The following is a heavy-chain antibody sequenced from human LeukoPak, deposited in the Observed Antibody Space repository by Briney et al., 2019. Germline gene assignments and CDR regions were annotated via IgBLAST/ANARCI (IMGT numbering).Heavy chain of an antibody. CDR2: INAGNGNT. CDR3: ARGGIAAAGTGENWFDP. J-gene: IGHJ5*02. V-gene: IGHV1-3*01. D-gene: IGHD6-13*01. CDR1: GYTFTSYA. Sequence: APVKVSCKASGYTFTSYAMHWVRQAPGQRLEWMGWINAGNGNTKYSQKFQGRVTITRDTSASTAYMELSSLRSEDTAVYYCARGGIAAAGTGENWFDPWGQGTLVTVSS.